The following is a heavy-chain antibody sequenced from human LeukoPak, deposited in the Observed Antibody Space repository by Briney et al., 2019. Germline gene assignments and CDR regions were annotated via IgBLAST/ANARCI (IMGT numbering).Heavy chain of an antibody. Sequence: SVTVSCKASGGTFSRYTISWVRQAPGQGLEWMGRIIPILGIANYAQKFQGRVAITADKSTSTAYMELSSLRSEDTAVYYCASGQLLYDYWGQGTLVTVSS. V-gene: IGHV1-69*02. D-gene: IGHD2-2*02. J-gene: IGHJ4*02. CDR2: IIPILGIA. CDR1: GGTFSRYT. CDR3: ASGQLLYDY.